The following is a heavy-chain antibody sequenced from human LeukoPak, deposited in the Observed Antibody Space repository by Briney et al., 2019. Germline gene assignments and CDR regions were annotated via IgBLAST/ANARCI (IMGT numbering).Heavy chain of an antibody. Sequence: HPGGSLRLSCAASGFTFSSYAMHWVRQAPGKGLEWVAVISYDGSNKYYADSVKGRFTISRDNSKNTLYLQMNSLRAEDTAVYYCARDPTVTSRSGPWEDYWGQGTLVTVSS. J-gene: IGHJ4*02. CDR1: GFTFSSYA. CDR2: ISYDGSNK. V-gene: IGHV3-30-3*01. CDR3: ARDPTVTSRSGPWEDY. D-gene: IGHD4-11*01.